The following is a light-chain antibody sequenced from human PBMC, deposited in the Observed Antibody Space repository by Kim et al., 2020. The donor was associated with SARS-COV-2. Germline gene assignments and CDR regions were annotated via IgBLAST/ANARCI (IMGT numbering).Light chain of an antibody. CDR3: TSCISSSTSMV. Sequence: MTIPSNCRSTKVVRNYNVTWYQQLPGKATKLMIYDMAKRPSGVAKRFSGSKSGNTASLTITGLQPEDEADYFCTSCISSSTSMVFGGGTKFTVL. CDR2: DMA. J-gene: IGLJ2*01. V-gene: IGLV2-14*03. CDR1: STKVVRNYN.